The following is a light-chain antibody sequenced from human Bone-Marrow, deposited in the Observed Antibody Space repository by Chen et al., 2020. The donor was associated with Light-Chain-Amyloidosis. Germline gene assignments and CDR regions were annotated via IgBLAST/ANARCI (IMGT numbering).Light chain of an antibody. CDR3: CSYAGSSTWV. CDR2: AIV. CDR1: AKNVGGYDV. J-gene: IGLJ1*01. V-gene: IGLV2-23*02. Sequence: QCALTLPASVSGSPGQSITISCKETAKNVGGYDVVSWYQQHPGTAPKLIIYAIVKRPSGVADRFSASKSGYSASLTIAGLQAEDEAYYYCCSYAGSSTWVFGTGAK.